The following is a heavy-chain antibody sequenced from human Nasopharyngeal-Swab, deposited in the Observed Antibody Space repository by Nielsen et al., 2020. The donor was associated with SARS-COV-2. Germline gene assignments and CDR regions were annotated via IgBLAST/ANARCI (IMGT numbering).Heavy chain of an antibody. CDR1: GFTFSSYD. Sequence: GGSLRLSCAASGFTFSSYDMPWVRQATGKGLEWVSAIGTAGDTYYPGSVKGRFTISRENAKNSLYLQMNSLRAGDTAVYYCARAHYGGTYYYYYGMDVWGQGTTVTVSS. V-gene: IGHV3-13*01. J-gene: IGHJ6*02. CDR3: ARAHYGGTYYYYYGMDV. D-gene: IGHD4-23*01. CDR2: IGTAGDT.